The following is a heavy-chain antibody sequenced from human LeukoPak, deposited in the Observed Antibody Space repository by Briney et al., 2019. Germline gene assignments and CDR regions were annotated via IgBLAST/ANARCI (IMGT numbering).Heavy chain of an antibody. CDR2: INHSGST. J-gene: IGHJ6*03. Sequence: TTSETLSLTCAVYDGSFSGYYWSWIRQPPGKVLEWIGEINHSGSTNYNPSLKSRVTISVDTSKNQFSLKLSSVTAADTAVYYCARRRGLWNYYMDVWGKGTTVTVSS. V-gene: IGHV4-34*01. CDR3: ARRRGLWNYYMDV. CDR1: DGSFSGYY. D-gene: IGHD3-10*01.